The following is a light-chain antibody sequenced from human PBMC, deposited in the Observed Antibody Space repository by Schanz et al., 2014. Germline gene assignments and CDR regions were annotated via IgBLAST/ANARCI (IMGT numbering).Light chain of an antibody. J-gene: IGLJ2*01. Sequence: QSVLTQPPSATGTPGQRVTIPCSGSTSNIGTNSVSWYQQLPGTAPKVLIYSNNQRPSGVPDRFSGSKSGTSASLAISGLQSEDEADYYCSSYTSSSTVVFGGGTKLTVL. V-gene: IGLV1-44*01. CDR3: SSYTSSSTVV. CDR1: TSNIGTNS. CDR2: SNN.